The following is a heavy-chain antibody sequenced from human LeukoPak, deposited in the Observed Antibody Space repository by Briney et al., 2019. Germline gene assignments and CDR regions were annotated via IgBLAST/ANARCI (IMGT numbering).Heavy chain of an antibody. J-gene: IGHJ4*02. Sequence: SQTLSLTCAISGDSVSSNSAAWNWIRQSPSRGLEWLGRTYYRSKWYNDYAVSVKSRITINPDTSKNQFSLQLNSVTPEDTAVYYCARNYDILTGSREGFDYWGQGTLVTVSS. CDR2: TYYRSKWYN. CDR1: GDSVSSNSAA. V-gene: IGHV6-1*01. D-gene: IGHD3-9*01. CDR3: ARNYDILTGSREGFDY.